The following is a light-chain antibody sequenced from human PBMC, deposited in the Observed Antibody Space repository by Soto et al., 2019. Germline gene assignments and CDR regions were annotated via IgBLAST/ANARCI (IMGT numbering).Light chain of an antibody. CDR3: QQYYSTPLT. CDR2: WAS. V-gene: IGKV4-1*01. CDR1: QNVFFDSNNKNY. J-gene: IGKJ4*01. Sequence: VLTQSPDSLAVSLGGRATIHCKSSQNVFFDSNNKNYLAWYQQKPGQPPKLLIYWASTRESGVPDRFSGSGSGTDFTLTISSLQAEDVAVYYCQQYYSTPLTFGGGTKVDI.